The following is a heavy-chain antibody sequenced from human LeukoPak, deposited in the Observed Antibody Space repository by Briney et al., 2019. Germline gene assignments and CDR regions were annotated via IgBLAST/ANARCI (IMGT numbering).Heavy chain of an antibody. CDR3: ARDGPKYCSNGVCYAPVDP. CDR1: GFTFSSYS. D-gene: IGHD2-8*01. V-gene: IGHV3-21*01. Sequence: GGSLRLSCTASGFTFSSYSMNWVRQAPGKGLEWVSSISSGSSYIYYADSVKGRFTISRDNGKNSLYLQMNSLRAEDTAVYYCARDGPKYCSNGVCYAPVDPWGQGTLVTVSS. CDR2: ISSGSSYI. J-gene: IGHJ5*02.